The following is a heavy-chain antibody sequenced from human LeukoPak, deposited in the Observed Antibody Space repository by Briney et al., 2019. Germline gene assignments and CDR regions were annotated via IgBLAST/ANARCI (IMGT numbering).Heavy chain of an antibody. CDR3: ARVLRYCSGGNCYSGGLGYMDV. CDR1: GFTFSDYN. CDR2: ISRSGSTK. J-gene: IGHJ6*03. V-gene: IGHV3-11*01. Sequence: GSLRLSRAASGFTFSDYNMRWIRQAPGKGLEWVSSISRSGSTKYYADSVKGRFTISRDNAKNSLFLQMNSLRAEDTAVYYCARVLRYCSGGNCYSGGLGYMDVWGKGTTVTISS. D-gene: IGHD2-15*01.